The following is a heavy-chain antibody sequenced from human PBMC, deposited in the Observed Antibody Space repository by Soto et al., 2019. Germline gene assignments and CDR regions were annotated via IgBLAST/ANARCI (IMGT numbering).Heavy chain of an antibody. Sequence: QVQVVQSGAEEKKPGASVKVSCKASGYTFINYAMYWVRQAPGQRLEWMGWINAGNGNTKYSQKFQGRVTITRDTPASTAYMELSSLRSEDTAVYYCASAVPLWGDVWGQGTTVTVSS. CDR1: GYTFINYA. J-gene: IGHJ6*02. CDR3: ASAVPLWGDV. V-gene: IGHV1-3*05. D-gene: IGHD5-18*01. CDR2: INAGNGNT.